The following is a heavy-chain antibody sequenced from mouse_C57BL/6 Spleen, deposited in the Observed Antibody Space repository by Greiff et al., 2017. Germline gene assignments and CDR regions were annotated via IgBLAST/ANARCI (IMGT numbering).Heavy chain of an antibody. Sequence: EVQRVESGGGLVKPGGSLKLSCAASGFTFSDYGMHWVRQAPEKGLEWVAYISSGSSTIYYADTVKGRFTISRDNAQTPLFLQMTSLRSEDTAMYYCARGYSYGSSYFDDWGQGTTLTVSS. J-gene: IGHJ2*01. V-gene: IGHV5-17*01. D-gene: IGHD1-1*01. CDR1: GFTFSDYG. CDR3: ARGYSYGSSYFDD. CDR2: ISSGSSTI.